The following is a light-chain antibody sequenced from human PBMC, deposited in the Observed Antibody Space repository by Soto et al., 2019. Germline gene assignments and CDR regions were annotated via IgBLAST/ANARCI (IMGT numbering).Light chain of an antibody. CDR1: HSVNNY. CDR3: QHRRSWPWLT. J-gene: IGKJ4*01. CDR2: DVS. Sequence: EIVLTQSPATLSLSPGERATLSCRATHSVNNYLAWYQQKPGQAPRLLIFDVSNRTTGIPARFSGSGSGTDFTLTISSLEPEDSSVYFCQHRRSWPWLTFGGGTRVEIK. V-gene: IGKV3-11*01.